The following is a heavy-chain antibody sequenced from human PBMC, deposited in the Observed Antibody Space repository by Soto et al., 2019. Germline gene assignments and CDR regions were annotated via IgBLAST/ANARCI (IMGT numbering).Heavy chain of an antibody. CDR1: GFSFSSYD. CDR3: ARGYSSSRDLGY. CDR2: IWYDGSNK. D-gene: IGHD6-13*01. J-gene: IGHJ4*02. V-gene: IGHV3-33*01. Sequence: QVQLVESGGGVVQPGTSLRLSWAASGFSFSSYDIHWLRQARGKGLEWVAVIWYDGSNKYYADSVKGRFIISRDNSKNTLYLQMNSLRADDTAVYYCARGYSSSRDLGYWGQGTLVTVSS.